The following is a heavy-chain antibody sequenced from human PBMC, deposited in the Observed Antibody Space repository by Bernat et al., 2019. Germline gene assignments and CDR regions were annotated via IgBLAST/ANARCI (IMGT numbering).Heavy chain of an antibody. CDR1: GFTFSTYA. V-gene: IGHV3-23*01. J-gene: IGHJ4*02. CDR2: ITDRGGGP. CDR3: AKGLASSWPGSDC. D-gene: IGHD6-13*01. Sequence: EVQLLESGGGLVQPGGSLRLFCTASGFTFSTYAMTWVRQAPGKGLEWVSTITDRGGGPYYADSVKGRFTISRDYSKSTLYLQMNSLRAEDTALYYCAKGLASSWPGSDCWGQGTLVTVSS.